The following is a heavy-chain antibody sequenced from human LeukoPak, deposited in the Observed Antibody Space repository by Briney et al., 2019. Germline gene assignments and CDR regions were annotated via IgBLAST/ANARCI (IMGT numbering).Heavy chain of an antibody. CDR2: IIPIFGTA. V-gene: IGHV1-69*06. D-gene: IGHD6-19*01. CDR1: GGTFSSYA. Sequence: SVKVSCKASGGTFSSYAISWVRQAPGQGLEWMGGIIPIFGTANYAQKFQGRVTITADKSTSTAYMELSSLRSEDTAVYYCARESRSGWYGGREEYFDYWGQGTLVTVSS. J-gene: IGHJ4*02. CDR3: ARESRSGWYGGREEYFDY.